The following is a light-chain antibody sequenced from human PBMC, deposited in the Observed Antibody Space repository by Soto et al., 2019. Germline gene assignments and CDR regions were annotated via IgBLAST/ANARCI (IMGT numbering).Light chain of an antibody. Sequence: QSVLTQPPSVSGAPGQRVTISCTGSSSNIGAGYDVHWYQQLPGTAPKLLIYGNSNRPSGVPDRFSGSKSGTSASLAITGLQAEDDADYYCQYYESSLSGYVFGTGTKLTVL. CDR3: QYYESSLSGYV. J-gene: IGLJ1*01. CDR2: GNS. V-gene: IGLV1-40*01. CDR1: SSNIGAGYD.